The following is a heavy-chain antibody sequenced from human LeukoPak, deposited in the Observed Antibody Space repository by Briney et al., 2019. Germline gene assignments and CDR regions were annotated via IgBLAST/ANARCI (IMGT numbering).Heavy chain of an antibody. D-gene: IGHD3-3*01. Sequence: GGSLRLSCAASGFTFSSYWMNWVRQAPGKGLEWVANIKQDGSEKYYVDSVKGRFTISRDNAKNSLYLQMNSLRAEDTAVYYCARSPNYDFWSGYYFDYWGQGTLVTVSS. J-gene: IGHJ4*02. CDR1: GFTFSSYW. CDR2: IKQDGSEK. CDR3: ARSPNYDFWSGYYFDY. V-gene: IGHV3-7*01.